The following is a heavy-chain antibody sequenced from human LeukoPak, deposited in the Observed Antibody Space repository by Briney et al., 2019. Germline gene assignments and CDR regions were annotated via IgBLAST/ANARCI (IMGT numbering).Heavy chain of an antibody. V-gene: IGHV4-59*01. D-gene: IGHD5-24*01. Sequence: SETLSLTCTVSGGSTSSYYWNWIRQPPGKGLEWIGYIYYSGSTNYNPSLKSRVTISVDTSKNQFSLKLSSVTAADTAVYYCALSRAPYDAFDIWGQGTMVTVSS. CDR2: IYYSGST. J-gene: IGHJ3*02. CDR1: GGSTSSYY. CDR3: ALSRAPYDAFDI.